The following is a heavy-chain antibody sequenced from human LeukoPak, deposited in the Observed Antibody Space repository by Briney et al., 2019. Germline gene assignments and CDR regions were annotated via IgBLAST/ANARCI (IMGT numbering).Heavy chain of an antibody. CDR2: ISSSSSYI. CDR3: ARAPRGGYYFDY. V-gene: IGHV3-21*01. J-gene: IGHJ4*02. Sequence: PGGSLRLSCAASGVTFSSYSMNWVRQAPGKGLEWVSSISSSSSYIYYADSVKGRFTISRDNAKNSLYLQMNSLRAEDTAVYYCARAPRGGYYFDYWGQGTLVTVSS. D-gene: IGHD3-16*01. CDR1: GVTFSSYS.